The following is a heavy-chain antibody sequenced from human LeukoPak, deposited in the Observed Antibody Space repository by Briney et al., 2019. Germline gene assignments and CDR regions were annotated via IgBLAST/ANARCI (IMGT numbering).Heavy chain of an antibody. CDR2: IGGDGLTT. Sequence: PGGSLRPSCAASGFTFGSYSMHWVRQAPGKGPECVSVIGGDGLTTFYADSVKDRFTISRDNSKSTLYLEMGSLRAEDMAVYYCAREGGGSGLWYYDLWGRGTLVTVSS. J-gene: IGHJ2*01. V-gene: IGHV3-64*02. D-gene: IGHD1-26*01. CDR3: AREGGGSGLWYYDL. CDR1: GFTFGSYS.